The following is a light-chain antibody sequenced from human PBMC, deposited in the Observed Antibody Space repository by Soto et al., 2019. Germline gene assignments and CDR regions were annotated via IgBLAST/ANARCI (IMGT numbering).Light chain of an antibody. V-gene: IGKV1-12*01. CDR1: QGISSW. Sequence: DIQMTQSPSSVSASVGDIVNIPCRASQGISSWLAWYQQKPGKAPKLLIYAAYSLQSRVPSRFSGSRSGTDFTITISSLQPADFATYYCQQANSLPLTFGEGTKVEIK. J-gene: IGKJ4*01. CDR2: AAY. CDR3: QQANSLPLT.